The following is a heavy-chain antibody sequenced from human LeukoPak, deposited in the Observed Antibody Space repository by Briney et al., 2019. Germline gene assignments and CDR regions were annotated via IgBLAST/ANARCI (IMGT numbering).Heavy chain of an antibody. V-gene: IGHV3-74*01. CDR3: ARFYDFWSGYLTERYYYGMDV. J-gene: IGHJ6*02. CDR2: INSDGSST. D-gene: IGHD3-3*01. CDR1: GFTFSSYS. Sequence: PGGSLRLSCAASGFTFSSYSMNWVRQAPGKGLVWVSRINSDGSSTSYADSVKGRFTISRDNAKNTLYLQMNSLRAEDTAVYYCARFYDFWSGYLTERYYYGMDVWGQGTTVTVSS.